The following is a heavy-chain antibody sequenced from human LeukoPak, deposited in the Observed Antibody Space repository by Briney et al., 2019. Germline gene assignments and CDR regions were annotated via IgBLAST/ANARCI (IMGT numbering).Heavy chain of an antibody. D-gene: IGHD3-22*01. CDR2: MNPNSGNT. CDR3: ARGPTKYYYDSSGYYGY. J-gene: IGHJ4*02. V-gene: IGHV1-8*01. Sequence: ASVKVSCKASGYTFTSYDINWVRQAPGQGLEWMGWMNPNSGNTGYAQKFQGRVTMTRNTSISTAYMELSSLRSEDTAVYYCARGPTKYYYDSSGYYGYWGQGTLVTVSS. CDR1: GYTFTSYD.